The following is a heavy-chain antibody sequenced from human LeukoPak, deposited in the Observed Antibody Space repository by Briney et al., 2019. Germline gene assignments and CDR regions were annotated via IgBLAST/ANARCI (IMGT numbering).Heavy chain of an antibody. D-gene: IGHD3-22*01. CDR1: GGSISSYY. CDR3: ARDRDSSGLRDFDL. Sequence: TSETLSLTCTVSGGSISSYYWSWIRQPPGKGLEWIGYIYYSGNTNYNPSLKSRVSISIDTSKNQFSLQLSSVTAADTAVYYCARDRDSSGLRDFDLWGRGTLATVSA. J-gene: IGHJ2*01. CDR2: IYYSGNT. V-gene: IGHV4-59*01.